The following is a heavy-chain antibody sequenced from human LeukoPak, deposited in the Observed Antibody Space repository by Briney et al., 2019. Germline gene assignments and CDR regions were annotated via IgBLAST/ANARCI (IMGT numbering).Heavy chain of an antibody. CDR1: GFSLSSYW. J-gene: IGHJ4*02. D-gene: IGHD5/OR15-5a*01. CDR2: IYSDGSSR. V-gene: IGHV3-74*01. Sequence: PGGSLRLSCAATGFSLSSYWMHWGRQAPGEGLVWVSRIYSDGSSRNYAESVKGRFTISRDNAKNTLYLQMSSLRAEDTAVYYCVRALSPPVSTVDNWGQGTLVTVSS. CDR3: VRALSPPVSTVDN.